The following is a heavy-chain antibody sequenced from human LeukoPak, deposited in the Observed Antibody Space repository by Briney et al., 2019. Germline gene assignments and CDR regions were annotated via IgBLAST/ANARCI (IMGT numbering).Heavy chain of an antibody. V-gene: IGHV3-7*01. J-gene: IGHJ4*02. D-gene: IGHD3-10*01. Sequence: GGSLRLSRAPSEFRFSNYLMTWVRAAPGERLQWVANIKQDGSDISYADSVESRYTLSRDNARNTLYLQMNSLRAEDTAVYNCARERGVSHPFDDSGQGSLVTAYS. CDR3: ARERGVSHPFDD. CDR1: EFRFSNYL. CDR2: IKQDGSDI.